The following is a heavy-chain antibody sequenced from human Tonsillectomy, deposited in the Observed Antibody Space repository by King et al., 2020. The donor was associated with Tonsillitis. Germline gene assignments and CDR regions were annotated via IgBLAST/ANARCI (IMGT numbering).Heavy chain of an antibody. CDR3: AKDPRVDTIMGMDL. CDR2: IWYDGNNK. J-gene: IGHJ6*02. D-gene: IGHD5-18*01. CDR1: GFTFSNYG. V-gene: IGHV3-30*02. Sequence: QLVQSGGGVVQPGGSLRLSCAASGFTFSNYGMHWVRQAPGKGLEWVTFIWYDGNNKYYADSVKGRFTISRDNSKNTLYLQMNTLRAEDTAVYYCAKDPRVDTIMGMDLWGQGTTVTVSS.